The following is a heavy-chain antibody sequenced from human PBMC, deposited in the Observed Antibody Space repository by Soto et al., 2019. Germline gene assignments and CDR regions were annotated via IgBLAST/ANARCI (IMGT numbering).Heavy chain of an antibody. J-gene: IGHJ5*02. CDR3: ARAKAPLYSSSWYWFDP. CDR2: IYHSGST. CDR1: GGSISSGGYS. V-gene: IGHV4-30-2*01. Sequence: SETLSLTCAVSGGSISSGGYSWSWIRQPPGKGLEWIGYIYHSGSTYYNPSLKSRVTISVDRSKNQFPLKLSSVTAADTAVYYCARAKAPLYSSSWYWFDPWGQGTLVTVPS. D-gene: IGHD6-13*01.